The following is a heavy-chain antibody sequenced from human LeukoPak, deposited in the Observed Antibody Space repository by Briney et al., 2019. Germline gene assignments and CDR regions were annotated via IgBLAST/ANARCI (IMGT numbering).Heavy chain of an antibody. D-gene: IGHD3-10*01. V-gene: IGHV4-31*03. CDR3: ARSAFTTGRFDY. J-gene: IGHJ4*02. CDR1: GDSMSSGSYY. CDR2: IFYSGRT. Sequence: SETLSLTCTASGDSMSSGSYYWSWIRQHPGKGLEWIGYIFYSGRTYYNPSLKSRLTISIDTSKELFSLNLTSVTAADTAVYYCARSAFTTGRFDYWAQGTLVTVSS.